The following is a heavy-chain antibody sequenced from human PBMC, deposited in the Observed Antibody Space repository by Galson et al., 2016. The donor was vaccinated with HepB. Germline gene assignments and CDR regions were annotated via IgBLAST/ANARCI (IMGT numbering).Heavy chain of an antibody. V-gene: IGHV1-3*01. CDR3: ARVGPYEDVDYFSYGMDV. J-gene: IGHJ6*02. CDR2: INAGNGNT. Sequence: SVKVSCKASGYTFTIYTIHWVRQAPGQSLEWMGWINAGNGNTKYLQKFQGRLTITRDRSASTVYMELSSLRSEDTAVYFCARVGPYEDVDYFSYGMDVWGQGTTVTVSS. D-gene: IGHD3-16*01. CDR1: GYTFTIYT.